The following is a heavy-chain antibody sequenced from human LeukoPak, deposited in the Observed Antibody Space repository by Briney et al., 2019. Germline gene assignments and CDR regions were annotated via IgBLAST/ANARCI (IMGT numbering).Heavy chain of an antibody. V-gene: IGHV3-7*04. Sequence: GGSLRLSCAASGFGFGGYWMSWVRQAPGKGLEWVANINQDGSEKKYVGSVKGRFIISRDNAKNSLHLQLNGLSAEDTAVYYCAKEDYGYRFDSWGQGTLVTVSS. CDR3: AKEDYGYRFDS. D-gene: IGHD4/OR15-4a*01. J-gene: IGHJ4*02. CDR1: GFGFGGYW. CDR2: INQDGSEK.